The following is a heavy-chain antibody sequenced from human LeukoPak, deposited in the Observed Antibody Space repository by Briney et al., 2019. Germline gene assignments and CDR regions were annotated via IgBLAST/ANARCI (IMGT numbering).Heavy chain of an antibody. CDR2: ISAYNGNT. CDR3: AREVRIAVAGAYFDY. J-gene: IGHJ4*02. D-gene: IGHD6-19*01. CDR1: GYTFTSYG. V-gene: IGHV1-18*01. Sequence: ASVKVSCKASGYTFTSYGISWVRQAPGQGLEWMGWISAYNGNTNYAQKLQGRVTMTTDTSTSIAYMELRSLRSDDTAVYYCAREVRIAVAGAYFDYWGQGTLVTVSS.